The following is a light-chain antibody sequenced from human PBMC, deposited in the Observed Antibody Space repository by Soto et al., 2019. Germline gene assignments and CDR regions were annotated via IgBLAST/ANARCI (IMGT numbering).Light chain of an antibody. CDR1: QSVGNW. J-gene: IGKJ2*01. V-gene: IGKV1-5*03. CDR2: QAS. CDR3: QHYDVYPYT. Sequence: DIPMTQSPSTLSASVGDKVTITCRASQSVGNWLAWYQQKPGKVPKLLIFQASTLETGVPSRFSGSGSGTEFALSISSLQPDDFATYYCQHYDVYPYTFGQGTKLEIK.